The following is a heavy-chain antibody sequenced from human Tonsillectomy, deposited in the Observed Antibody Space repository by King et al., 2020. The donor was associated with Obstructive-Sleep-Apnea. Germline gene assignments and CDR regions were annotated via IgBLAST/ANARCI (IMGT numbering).Heavy chain of an antibody. V-gene: IGHV4-59*01. Sequence: QLQESGPGLVKPSETLSLTCTVSGGSISSYYWSWIRQPPGKGLEWIGYIYYSGSTNYNPSLKSRVTISVDTSKNQFSLKLSSVTAADTAVYYWARVAYSSGWYGGGSFDYWGQGTLVTVSS. CDR3: ARVAYSSGWYGGGSFDY. D-gene: IGHD6-19*01. J-gene: IGHJ4*02. CDR1: GGSISSYY. CDR2: IYYSGST.